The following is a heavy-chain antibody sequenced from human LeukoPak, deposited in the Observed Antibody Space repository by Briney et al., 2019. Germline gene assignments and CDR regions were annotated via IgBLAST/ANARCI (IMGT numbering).Heavy chain of an antibody. Sequence: ASVKVSCKASGYTFTSYDINWVRQATGQGLEWMGWMNPNSGNTGYAQKFQGRVTITRNTSISTAYMELSSLRSEDTAVYYCARGWRSGSYYNQFSYFDYWGQGTLVTVSS. D-gene: IGHD3-10*01. V-gene: IGHV1-8*03. CDR2: MNPNSGNT. CDR3: ARGWRSGSYYNQFSYFDY. CDR1: GYTFTSYD. J-gene: IGHJ4*02.